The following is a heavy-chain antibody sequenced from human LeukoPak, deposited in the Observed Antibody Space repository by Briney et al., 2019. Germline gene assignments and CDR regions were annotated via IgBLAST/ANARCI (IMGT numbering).Heavy chain of an antibody. Sequence: PSETLSLTCTVSGGSISSYYWSWIRQPPGKGLEWIGYIYHSGSTYYNPSLKSRVTISVDRSKNQFSLKLSSVTAADTAVYYCARAATSEAFDIWGQGTMVTVSS. V-gene: IGHV4-30-2*01. CDR3: ARAATSEAFDI. CDR1: GGSISSYY. CDR2: IYHSGST. J-gene: IGHJ3*02.